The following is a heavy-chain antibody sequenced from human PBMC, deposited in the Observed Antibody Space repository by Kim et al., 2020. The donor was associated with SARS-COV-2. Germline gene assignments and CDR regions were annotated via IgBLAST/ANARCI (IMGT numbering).Heavy chain of an antibody. CDR2: IRSKAYGGTT. V-gene: IGHV3-49*03. J-gene: IGHJ5*02. D-gene: IGHD3-9*01. CDR3: TRDRDPYYDMLTGYPNWFDP. CDR1: GFTFGDYA. Sequence: GGSLRLSCTASGFTFGDYAMSWFRQAPGKGLEWVGFIRSKAYGGTTEYAATVKGRFTISRDDSKSIAYLQMNSLKTEDTAVYYCTRDRDPYYDMLTGYPNWFDPWGQGTLVTVSS.